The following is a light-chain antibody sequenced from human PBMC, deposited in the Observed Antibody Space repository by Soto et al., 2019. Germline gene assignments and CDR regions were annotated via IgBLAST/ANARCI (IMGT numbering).Light chain of an antibody. Sequence: EIVLTQSPVTLSLSPGERATLSCRASQSVNSFLAWYQQKPGQAPRLLIYDTSKRATGIPARFSGSGSGTDFTITISSLEPADFAIYYCQQRAKWPLTLGGGTKVAIK. J-gene: IGKJ4*01. V-gene: IGKV3-11*01. CDR3: QQRAKWPLT. CDR1: QSVNSF. CDR2: DTS.